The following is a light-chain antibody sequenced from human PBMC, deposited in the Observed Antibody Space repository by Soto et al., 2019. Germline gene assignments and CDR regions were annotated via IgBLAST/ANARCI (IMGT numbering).Light chain of an antibody. Sequence: EIVLTQSPAALSLSPGEGATLSCRASQSVYTFLAWYQQKPGQAPRLLMYDVSTRATGVPARFSGSGSGTDFTLTISSLEPEDFAVYYCQQRSDWLGTFGPGNKVDIK. CDR3: QQRSDWLGT. J-gene: IGKJ1*01. CDR2: DVS. CDR1: QSVYTF. V-gene: IGKV3-11*01.